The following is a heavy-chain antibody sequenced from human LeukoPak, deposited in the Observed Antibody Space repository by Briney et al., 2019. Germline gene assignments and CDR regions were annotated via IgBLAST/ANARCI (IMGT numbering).Heavy chain of an antibody. D-gene: IGHD1-1*01. CDR1: GFSFSSFS. V-gene: IGHV3-21*01. J-gene: IGHJ3*02. CDR3: AREKTKGGSDAFDI. Sequence: GGSLRLSCAASGFSFSSFSMNWVRQAPGKGLEWVSYISGGSSFTYYVDSVKGRFTISRDNAKNSLYLQMNSLRAEDTAVYHCAREKTKGGSDAFDIWGQGTMVTVSS. CDR2: ISGGSSFT.